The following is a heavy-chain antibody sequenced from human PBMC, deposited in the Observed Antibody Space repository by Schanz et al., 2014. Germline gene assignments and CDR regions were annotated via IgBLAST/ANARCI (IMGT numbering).Heavy chain of an antibody. CDR3: ARGLIAAAGGAFDY. J-gene: IGHJ4*02. CDR1: GFTFSSYW. D-gene: IGHD6-13*01. Sequence: VQLVESGGGVVQPGRSLRLSCAASGFTFSSYWMHWVRQVPGKGLVWVSRINGDGSRTAYADSVKGRFTMSRDNSKNTLYLQMNSLRAGDAAVYYCARGLIAAAGGAFDYWGQGTLVAVSA. V-gene: IGHV3-74*02. CDR2: INGDGSRT.